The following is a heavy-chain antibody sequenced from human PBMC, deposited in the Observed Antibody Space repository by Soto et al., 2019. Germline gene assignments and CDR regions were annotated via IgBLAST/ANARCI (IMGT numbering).Heavy chain of an antibody. CDR1: GFTFGDYA. J-gene: IGHJ5*02. Sequence: PGGSLRLSCTASGFTFGDYAMSWFRQAPGKGLEWVGFIRSKAYGGTTEYAASVKGRFTISRDDSKSIAYLQMNSLKTEDTAVYYCTRELGYCISTSCPPWYVSNWFDPWGQGTLVTVSS. CDR3: TRELGYCISTSCPPWYVSNWFDP. CDR2: IRSKAYGGTT. V-gene: IGHV3-49*03. D-gene: IGHD2-2*01.